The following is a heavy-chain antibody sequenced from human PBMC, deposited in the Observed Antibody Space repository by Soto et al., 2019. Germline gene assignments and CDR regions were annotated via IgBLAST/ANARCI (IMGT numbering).Heavy chain of an antibody. CDR2: IWYDGSNK. Sequence: QVQLVESGGAVVQPGRSLRLSCAASGFTFSSYGMHWVRQAPGKGLEWVAVIWYDGSNKYYAASVKGRFTISRDHSKHPLSLHMDSLRDEDTAVYYCARDCAGYRSGWSQRGGFDYWGQGTLVTVSS. CDR1: GFTFSSYG. CDR3: ARDCAGYRSGWSQRGGFDY. J-gene: IGHJ4*02. D-gene: IGHD6-19*01. V-gene: IGHV3-33*01.